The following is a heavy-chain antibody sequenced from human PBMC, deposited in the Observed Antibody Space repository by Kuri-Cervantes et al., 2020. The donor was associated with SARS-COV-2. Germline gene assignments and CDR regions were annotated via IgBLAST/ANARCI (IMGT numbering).Heavy chain of an antibody. J-gene: IGHJ5*02. D-gene: IGHD3-3*01. CDR1: GGTFSSYA. CDR2: IIPIFGTA. Sequence: SVKVSCKASGGTFSSYAISWVRQAPGQGLEWMGGIIPIFGTANYAQKFQGRVTITADESTSTAYMELSSLRSEDTAVYYCARQGVAPIPYIQFYNWFDLWGQGTLVTVSS. V-gene: IGHV1-69*13. CDR3: ARQGVAPIPYIQFYNWFDL.